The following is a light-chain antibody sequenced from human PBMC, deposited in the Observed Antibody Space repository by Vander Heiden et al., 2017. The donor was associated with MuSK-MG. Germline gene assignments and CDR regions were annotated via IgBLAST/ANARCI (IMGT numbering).Light chain of an antibody. Sequence: QSVLTQPPSVSGAPGQMVTISCTGSSSNIGAGYDVHWYQQLPGTAPILLIYGNSNRPSGVPERFSGSKSGTSASLAITGLQAEDEADYYCQSYDSSLSGSVFGGGTKLTVL. CDR2: GNS. V-gene: IGLV1-40*01. CDR3: QSYDSSLSGSV. CDR1: SSNIGAGYD. J-gene: IGLJ2*01.